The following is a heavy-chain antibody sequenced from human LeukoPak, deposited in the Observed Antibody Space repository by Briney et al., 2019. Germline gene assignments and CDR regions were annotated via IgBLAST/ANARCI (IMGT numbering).Heavy chain of an antibody. CDR2: INPNSGGT. Sequence: GASVKVSRKASGYTFTGYYMHWVRQAPGQGLEWMGRINPNSGGTNYAQKFQGRVTMTRDTSISTAYMELSRLRSDDTAVYYCASGGVTIFGVVPPADVWGKGTTVTVSS. CDR3: ASGGVTIFGVVPPADV. D-gene: IGHD3-3*01. V-gene: IGHV1-2*06. J-gene: IGHJ6*04. CDR1: GYTFTGYY.